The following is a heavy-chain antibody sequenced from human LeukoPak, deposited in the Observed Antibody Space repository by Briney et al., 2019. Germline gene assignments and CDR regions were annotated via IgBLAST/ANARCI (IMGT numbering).Heavy chain of an antibody. J-gene: IGHJ4*02. Sequence: SETLSLTCTVSGGSISSYYWSWIRQPPGKGLEGIGYIYYSGSTNYNPSLKSRVTISVDTSKNQFSLKLSSVTAADTAVYYCAREDYYDSSGYSFEYWGQGTLVTVSS. CDR2: IYYSGST. CDR3: AREDYYDSSGYSFEY. CDR1: GGSISSYY. D-gene: IGHD3-22*01. V-gene: IGHV4-59*01.